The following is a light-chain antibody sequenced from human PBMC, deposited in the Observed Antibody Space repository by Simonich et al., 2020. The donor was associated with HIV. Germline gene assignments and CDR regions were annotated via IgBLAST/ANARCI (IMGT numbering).Light chain of an antibody. V-gene: IGLV6-57*01. Sequence: NFMLTQPHSVSESPGKKVTISCTRSSGSIASNYVQWYQQRPGSSPTTVIYADNQRPSGVPDRFSGSIDSSSNSASLTISGLKTEDEADYYCQSYNTSHHWVFGGGTKLTVV. CDR1: SGSIASNY. CDR2: ADN. J-gene: IGLJ3*02. CDR3: QSYNTSHHWV.